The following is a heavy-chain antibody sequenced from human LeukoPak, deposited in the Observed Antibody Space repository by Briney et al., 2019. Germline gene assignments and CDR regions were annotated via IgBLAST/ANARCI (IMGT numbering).Heavy chain of an antibody. CDR2: INHSGRT. V-gene: IGHV4-34*01. CDR3: ARDPTTVVTLPYYFDF. CDR1: GGSFFVSH. J-gene: IGHJ4*02. Sequence: SETLSLTCAVSGGSFFVSHWNWIRQSPEKGLEWIGEINHSGRTNYNPSLKSRVTISVDTSKRQFFLKLTSVTDADTAVYYCARDPTTVVTLPYYFDFWGQGTLVTGSA. D-gene: IGHD4-23*01.